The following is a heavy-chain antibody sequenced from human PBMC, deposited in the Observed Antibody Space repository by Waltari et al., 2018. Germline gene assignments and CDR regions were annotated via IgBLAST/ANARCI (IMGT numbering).Heavy chain of an antibody. V-gene: IGHV3-11*04. CDR1: GFTFSDYY. D-gene: IGHD1-26*01. J-gene: IGHJ4*02. Sequence: QVQLVESGGGLVKPGGSLRLSCAASGFTFSDYYMSWIRQAPGKCVGWVSYISSSGSTIYYADSVKGRFTISRYNAKNSLYLQMNSLRAEDTAVYYCAREWWSDSGSYDYWGQGTLVTVSS. CDR3: AREWWSDSGSYDY. CDR2: ISSSGSTI.